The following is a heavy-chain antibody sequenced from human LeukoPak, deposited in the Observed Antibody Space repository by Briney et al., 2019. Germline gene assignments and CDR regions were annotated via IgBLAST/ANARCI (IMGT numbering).Heavy chain of an antibody. CDR3: ARDLGISGWYAPPLGYCDF. V-gene: IGHV4-4*07. CDR1: GGSISSYY. CDR2: IYTSGST. J-gene: IGHJ4*02. D-gene: IGHD6-19*01. Sequence: SETLSLTCTVSGGSISSYYWSWIRQPAGKGLEWIGRIYTSGSTNYNPSLKSRVTMSVDTSKNQFSLKLSSVTAADTAVYYCARDLGISGWYAPPLGYCDFWGQGTLVTVSS.